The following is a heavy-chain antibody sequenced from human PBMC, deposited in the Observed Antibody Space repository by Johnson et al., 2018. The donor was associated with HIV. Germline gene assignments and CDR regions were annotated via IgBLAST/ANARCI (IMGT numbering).Heavy chain of an antibody. Sequence: QVQLVESGGTVVQPGRSLRLSCAASGFIFSDFGMHWVRQAPGKGLEWVAVISHDANNKFYADSVKGRFAVSRDDSKNTLYLQMSSLRVEDTAVYYCARSPLTGDPGGAFDIWGQGTMVTVSS. CDR1: GFIFSDFG. D-gene: IGHD7-27*01. CDR3: ARSPLTGDPGGAFDI. V-gene: IGHV3-30*03. CDR2: ISHDANNK. J-gene: IGHJ3*02.